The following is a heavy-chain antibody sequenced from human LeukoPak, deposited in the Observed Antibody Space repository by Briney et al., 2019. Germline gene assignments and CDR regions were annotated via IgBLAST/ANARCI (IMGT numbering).Heavy chain of an antibody. Sequence: SVKVSCMASRGTFSSYAISWVRQAPGQGLEWMGGIIPIFGTANYAQKFQGRVTITADKSTSTAYMELSSLRSEDTAVYYCARERYCSSTSCYLWFDPWGQGTLVTVSS. CDR2: IIPIFGTA. D-gene: IGHD2-2*01. CDR1: RGTFSSYA. CDR3: ARERYCSSTSCYLWFDP. J-gene: IGHJ5*02. V-gene: IGHV1-69*06.